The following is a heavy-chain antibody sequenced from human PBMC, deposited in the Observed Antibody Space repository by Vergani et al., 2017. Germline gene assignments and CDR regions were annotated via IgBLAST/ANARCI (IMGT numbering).Heavy chain of an antibody. CDR3: IRHYYDSSGYYYGY. CDR1: GFSFTTYA. CDR2: IRSKANSYAT. Sequence: EVQLLESGGDLVQPGGSLRLSCAASGFSFTTYAMSWVRQAPGKGLEWVGRIRSKANSYATTYAASVKGRFTISRDDSKNTAYLQMNSLKTEDTAVYYCIRHYYDSSGYYYGYWGQGTLVTVSS. J-gene: IGHJ4*02. D-gene: IGHD3-22*01. V-gene: IGHV3-73*01.